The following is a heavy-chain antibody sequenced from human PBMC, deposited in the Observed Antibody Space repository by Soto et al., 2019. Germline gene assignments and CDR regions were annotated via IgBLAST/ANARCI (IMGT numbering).Heavy chain of an antibody. CDR1: GGSISSGSYY. CDR2: LYNSGST. Sequence: PSETLSLTCTVSGGSISSGSYYWGWIRQPPGKGLEWIGSLYNSGSTSYNPSLKSRVAISVDTSKNQFSLKLNSVTAADTAVYYCARVGIFGVAMYYFDYWGQGTLVTVSS. CDR3: ARVGIFGVAMYYFDY. J-gene: IGHJ4*02. D-gene: IGHD3-3*01. V-gene: IGHV4-39*07.